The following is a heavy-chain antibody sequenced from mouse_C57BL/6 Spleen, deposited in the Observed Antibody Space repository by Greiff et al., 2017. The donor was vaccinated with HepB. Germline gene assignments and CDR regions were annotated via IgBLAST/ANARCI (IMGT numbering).Heavy chain of an antibody. Sequence: QVQLKESGAELAKPGASVKLSCKASGYTFTSYWMHWVKQRPGQGLEWIGYINPSSGYTKYNQKFKDKGTLTADKSYSTAYMQLSSLTYADYAVYYCAREGNYDYYDYWGQGTTLTVSS. V-gene: IGHV1-7*01. CDR2: INPSSGYT. CDR3: AREGNYDYYDY. J-gene: IGHJ2*01. CDR1: GYTFTSYW. D-gene: IGHD2-4*01.